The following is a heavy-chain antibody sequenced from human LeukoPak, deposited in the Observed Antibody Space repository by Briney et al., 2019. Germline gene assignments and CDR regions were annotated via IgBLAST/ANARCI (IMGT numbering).Heavy chain of an antibody. CDR3: ARDTHYGSGSYYWFDP. J-gene: IGHJ5*02. CDR1: GYTFTGYY. V-gene: IGHV1-18*04. D-gene: IGHD3-10*01. CDR2: ISAYNGNT. Sequence: GASVKVSCKASGYTFTGYYMHWVRQAPGQGLEWMGWISAYNGNTNYAQKLQGRVTMTTDTSTSTAYMELRSLRSDDTAVYYCARDTHYGSGSYYWFDPWGQGPLVTVSS.